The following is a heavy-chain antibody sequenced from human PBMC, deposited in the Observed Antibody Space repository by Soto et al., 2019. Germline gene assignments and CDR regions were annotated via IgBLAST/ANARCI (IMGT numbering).Heavy chain of an antibody. J-gene: IGHJ5*02. CDR1: GYTFTSYG. Sequence: GASVKVSCKASGYTFTSYGINWVRQAPGQGLEWMGWISAYNGNTNYAQKLQGRVTMTTDTSTSTAYMELRSLRSDDTAVYYCAREVVRVAGTRWFDPWGQGTLVTVSS. D-gene: IGHD6-19*01. CDR2: ISAYNGNT. CDR3: AREVVRVAGTRWFDP. V-gene: IGHV1-18*01.